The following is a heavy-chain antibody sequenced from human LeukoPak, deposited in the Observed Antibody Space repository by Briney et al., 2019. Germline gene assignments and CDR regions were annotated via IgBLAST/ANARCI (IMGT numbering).Heavy chain of an antibody. Sequence: GGSLRLSCAASGFTFSSYEMNWVRQSPGKGLEWVSYISGSGATIYYADSVKGRFTNSRENAKNSLYLQMNSLRSEDTAVYYCARDLGNYGSDYWDQGSLVTVYS. CDR2: ISGSGATI. J-gene: IGHJ4*02. CDR1: GFTFSSYE. V-gene: IGHV3-48*03. D-gene: IGHD1-7*01. CDR3: ARDLGNYGSDY.